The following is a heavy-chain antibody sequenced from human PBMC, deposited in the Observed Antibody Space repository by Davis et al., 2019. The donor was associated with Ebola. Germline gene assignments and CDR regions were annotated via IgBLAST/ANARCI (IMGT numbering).Heavy chain of an antibody. CDR3: ARTIYYAIRGGDVFDI. D-gene: IGHD3-10*01. Sequence: PSATLSLTCAVYGGSLNDYYWAWIRQLPGKGLEWIGEINYRGTSKYSPSLKSRAALSIDTSQKQVSLKLSSVTAADTAVYYCARTIYYAIRGGDVFDIWGRGTWVTVPS. CDR1: GGSLNDYY. V-gene: IGHV4-34*01. J-gene: IGHJ3*02. CDR2: INYRGTS.